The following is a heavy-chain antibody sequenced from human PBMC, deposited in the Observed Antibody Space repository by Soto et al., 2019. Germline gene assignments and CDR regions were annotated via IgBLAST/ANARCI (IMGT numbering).Heavy chain of an antibody. D-gene: IGHD3-10*01. CDR2: ISAYNGNT. Sequence: ASVKVSCKASGYTFTSYGISWVRQAPGQGLEWMGWISAYNGNTNYAQKLQGRVTMTTDTSTSTAYMELRSLRSDDTAVYYCAKDHWFGELHYGMDVWGQGTTVTVSS. V-gene: IGHV1-18*01. CDR1: GYTFTSYG. J-gene: IGHJ6*02. CDR3: AKDHWFGELHYGMDV.